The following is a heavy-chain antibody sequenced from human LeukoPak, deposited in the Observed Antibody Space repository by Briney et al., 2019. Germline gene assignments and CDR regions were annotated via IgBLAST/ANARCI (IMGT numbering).Heavy chain of an antibody. CDR1: GGSISSGGYY. V-gene: IGHV4-31*03. J-gene: IGHJ4*02. CDR3: TRDRNRGGWWELPIFDY. D-gene: IGHD1-26*01. CDR2: IYYSGST. Sequence: SQTLSLTCTVSGGSISSGGYYWSWIRQHPGTGLDWIGYIYYSGSTYYNPSLKSRVTISVDTSKNQFSLKLSSVTAADTAVYYCTRDRNRGGWWELPIFDYWGQGTLVTVSS.